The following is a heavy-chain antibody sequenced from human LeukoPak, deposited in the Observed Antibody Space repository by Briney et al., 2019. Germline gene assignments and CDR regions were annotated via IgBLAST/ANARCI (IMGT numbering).Heavy chain of an antibody. J-gene: IGHJ4*02. CDR1: GFPFGDYT. V-gene: IGHV3-49*04. CDR3: SKGGHFDY. D-gene: IGHD2-15*01. Sequence: PGGSLRLPCTASGFPFGDYTMSWGRQAPGKGLEWVGFIRSKVSGGTTEYAASVKGRFTISRDDSKNIAYLQMNSLETDDTAVYYCSKGGHFDYWGQGTLVTVSS. CDR2: IRSKVSGGTT.